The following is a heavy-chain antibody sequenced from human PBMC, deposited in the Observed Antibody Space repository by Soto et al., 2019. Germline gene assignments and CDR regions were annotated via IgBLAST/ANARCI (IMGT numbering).Heavy chain of an antibody. CDR1: EFTFSSYA. D-gene: IGHD5-18*01. V-gene: IGHV3-23*01. CDR3: AKTRGYKYGSLAY. CDR2: ISGSGDNT. J-gene: IGHJ4*02. Sequence: GESLKISCAASEFTFSSYAMSWVRQAPGKGLEWVSDISGSGDNTNYADSVKGRFTTSRDNSKNTLYLQMNSLRAEDTAVYYCAKTRGYKYGSLAYWGRGTLVTVSS.